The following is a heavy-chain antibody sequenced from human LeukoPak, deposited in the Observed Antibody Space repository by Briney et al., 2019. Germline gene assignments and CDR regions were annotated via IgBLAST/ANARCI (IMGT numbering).Heavy chain of an antibody. J-gene: IGHJ4*02. Sequence: SETLSLTCTVSGGSISSYYWSWIRQPAGKGLEWIGRISSSGTTNYNASLKSRVTMSVDTSKNQFSLKLSSVTAADTAVYYCASGPSTRGGIDYWGQGTLVTVSS. CDR2: ISSSGTT. CDR3: ASGPSTRGGIDY. CDR1: GGSISSYY. D-gene: IGHD4-23*01. V-gene: IGHV4-4*07.